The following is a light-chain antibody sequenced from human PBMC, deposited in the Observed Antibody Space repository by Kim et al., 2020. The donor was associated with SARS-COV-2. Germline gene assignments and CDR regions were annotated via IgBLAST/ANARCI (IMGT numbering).Light chain of an antibody. Sequence: EIVMTQSPATLSVSPGERATLSCRASQGVRDKLAWYQQKPGQAPRLLIYEASTRATGIPARFSGSGSGTEFALTISSLESEDFAVYYCQQYLNWPPITFGQGTRL. V-gene: IGKV3-15*01. CDR2: EAS. CDR3: QQYLNWPPIT. J-gene: IGKJ5*01. CDR1: QGVRDK.